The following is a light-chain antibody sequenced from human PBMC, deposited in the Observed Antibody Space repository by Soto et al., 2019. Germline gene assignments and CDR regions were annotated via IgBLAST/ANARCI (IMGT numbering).Light chain of an antibody. V-gene: IGLV3-21*02. J-gene: IGLJ2*01. CDR2: DDS. CDR1: DIEGRV. CDR3: QVWDTSPDHVI. Sequence: SYELTQAPSMSVAPGQTATITCGGNDIEGRVVHWYQQEPGQAPVLVVFDDSVRPSGIPERFSGASSGNTAPLTITRVEAGDEADYYCQVWDTSPDHVIFGGGTKLTVL.